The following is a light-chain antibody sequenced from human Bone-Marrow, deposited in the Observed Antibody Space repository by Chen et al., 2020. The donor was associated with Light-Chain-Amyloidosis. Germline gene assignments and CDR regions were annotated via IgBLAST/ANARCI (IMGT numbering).Light chain of an antibody. CDR3: QSADSSGTYEVI. CDR1: DLPTKY. Sequence: SYELTQPPSLSVSPGQTARITCSGDDLPTKYAYWYQQKPGQAPVLVIHRDTERPSGISERFSGSSSGTTATLTISGVQAEDEADYHCQSADSSGTYEVIFGGGTELTVL. J-gene: IGLJ2*01. V-gene: IGLV3-25*03. CDR2: RDT.